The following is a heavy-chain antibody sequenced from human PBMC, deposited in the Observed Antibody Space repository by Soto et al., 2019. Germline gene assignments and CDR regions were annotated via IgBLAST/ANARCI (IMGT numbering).Heavy chain of an antibody. CDR3: ARQGSGYSFNWFDP. D-gene: IGHD3-3*01. Sequence: KPSETLSLTCTVSGGSISSSSYYWGWIRQPPGKGLEWIGSIYYSGSTYYNPSLKSRVTISVDTSKNQFSLKLSSVTAADTAVYYCARQGSGYSFNWFDPWGQGTLVTVSS. CDR2: IYYSGST. CDR1: GGSISSSSYY. J-gene: IGHJ5*02. V-gene: IGHV4-39*01.